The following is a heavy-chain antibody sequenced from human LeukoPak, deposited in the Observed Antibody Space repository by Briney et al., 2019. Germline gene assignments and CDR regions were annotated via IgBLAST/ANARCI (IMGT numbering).Heavy chain of an antibody. CDR1: GFTFSSYA. V-gene: IGHV3-30-3*01. CDR3: ARGKAVTGSTVIDY. Sequence: GGSLRLSCAASGFTFSSYAMHWVRRAPGKALEWVATISSDGGNRYYSDSVKGRFTISRDNSKNTLYLQMNSLRPEDTAVFHCARGKAVTGSTVIDYWGQGTLVTVSS. J-gene: IGHJ4*02. CDR2: ISSDGGNR. D-gene: IGHD6-19*01.